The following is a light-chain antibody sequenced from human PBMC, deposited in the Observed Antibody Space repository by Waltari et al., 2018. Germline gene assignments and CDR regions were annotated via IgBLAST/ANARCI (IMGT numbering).Light chain of an antibody. Sequence: DLQMTQSPASLSASVGDRVTITCRASQSISRHLNWYQQRPGNAPKLLIYASSNLQSGVPSRFSGSGSGTEFTLTISSLQPEDFATYYCQQSYSTPPRTFGQGTKVEMK. CDR2: ASS. J-gene: IGKJ1*01. V-gene: IGKV1-39*01. CDR3: QQSYSTPPRT. CDR1: QSISRH.